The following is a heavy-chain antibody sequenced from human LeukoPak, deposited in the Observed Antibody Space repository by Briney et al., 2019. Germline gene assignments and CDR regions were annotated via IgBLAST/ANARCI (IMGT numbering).Heavy chain of an antibody. J-gene: IGHJ4*02. CDR1: GFTFSSYA. CDR3: AKVFNSGYYGSGSYYSPFDY. CDR2: ISGSGGST. Sequence: PGGSLRLSCAASGFTFSSYAMSWVRQAPGKGLEWVSAISGSGGSTYYADSVKGRFTISRDNSKNTLYLQMNSLRAEDTAVYYCAKVFNSGYYGSGSYYSPFDYWGQGTLVTVSS. D-gene: IGHD3-10*01. V-gene: IGHV3-23*01.